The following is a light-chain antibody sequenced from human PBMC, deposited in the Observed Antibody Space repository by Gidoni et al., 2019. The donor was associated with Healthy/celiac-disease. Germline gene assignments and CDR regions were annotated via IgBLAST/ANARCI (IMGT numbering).Light chain of an antibody. Sequence: QSALTQPRSVSGSPGQSVTISCTGTSSDVGGYNYVSWYQQHPGKAPKLLFYDVSKRPSGVPDRFSGSKSGNTPSLTISGLQAEDEADYYCCSYAGSYTWVFGGGTKLTVL. V-gene: IGLV2-11*01. CDR2: DVS. J-gene: IGLJ3*02. CDR1: SSDVGGYNY. CDR3: CSYAGSYTWV.